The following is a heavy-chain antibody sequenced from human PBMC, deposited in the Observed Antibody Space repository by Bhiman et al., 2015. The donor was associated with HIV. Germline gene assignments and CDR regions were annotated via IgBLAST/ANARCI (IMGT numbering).Heavy chain of an antibody. Sequence: EVQLEESGGGLVQPGRSLRLSCAASGFTFDDYAMHWVRQAPGKGLEWVSGISWNSGSIGYADSVKGRFTISRDNAKNSLYLQMNSLRAEDTALYYCAKTSNWNYLGYFQHWGQGTLVTVSS. CDR3: AKTSNWNYLGYFQH. CDR2: ISWNSGSI. CDR1: GFTFDDYA. V-gene: IGHV3-9*01. D-gene: IGHD1-7*01. J-gene: IGHJ1*01.